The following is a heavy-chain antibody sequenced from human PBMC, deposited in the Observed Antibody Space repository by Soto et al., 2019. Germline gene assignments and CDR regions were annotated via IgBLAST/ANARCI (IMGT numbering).Heavy chain of an antibody. J-gene: IGHJ6*02. CDR1: GGTFSSYA. CDR3: AKDKAGGSSSGYYYYYYGMDV. CDR2: IIPIFGTA. D-gene: IGHD6-6*01. V-gene: IGHV1-69*01. Sequence: QVQLVQSGAEVKKPGSSVKVSCKASGGTFSSYAISWVRQAPGQGLEWMGGIIPIFGTANYAQKFQGRVTITADESTSTAYMELSSLRSEDTAVYYCAKDKAGGSSSGYYYYYYGMDVWGQGTTVTVSS.